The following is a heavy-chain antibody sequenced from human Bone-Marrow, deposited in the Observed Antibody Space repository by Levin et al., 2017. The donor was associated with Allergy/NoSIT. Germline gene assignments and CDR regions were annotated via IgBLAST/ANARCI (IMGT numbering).Heavy chain of an antibody. Sequence: SGPTLVKPTQTLTLTCTFSGFSLSTSGVGVGWIRQPPGKALEWLALVYWDDDKRYSPSLKSRLTITKDTSKNQVVLIMTNMDPVDTATYYCAHRREGDILTGYPFDYWGQGTLVTVSS. J-gene: IGHJ4*02. CDR3: AHRREGDILTGYPFDY. CDR2: VYWDDDK. V-gene: IGHV2-5*02. D-gene: IGHD3-9*01. CDR1: GFSLSTSGVG.